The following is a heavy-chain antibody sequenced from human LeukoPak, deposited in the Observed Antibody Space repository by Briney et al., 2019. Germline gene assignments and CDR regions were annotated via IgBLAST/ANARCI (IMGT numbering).Heavy chain of an antibody. Sequence: SETLSLTCTVSGGSISGYSWSWIRQPPGKGVEWIGYIYYSGSTNYNPSLKSRVTISVDTSKNQFSLKLTSVTAADTAVYYCARHGTRGYHPYYFDYWGQGTLVTVSS. J-gene: IGHJ4*02. CDR1: GGSISGYS. V-gene: IGHV4-59*08. D-gene: IGHD3-22*01. CDR2: IYYSGST. CDR3: ARHGTRGYHPYYFDY.